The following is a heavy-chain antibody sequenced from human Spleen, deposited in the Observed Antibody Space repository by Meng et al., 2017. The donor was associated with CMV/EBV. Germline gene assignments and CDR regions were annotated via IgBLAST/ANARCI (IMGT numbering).Heavy chain of an antibody. Sequence: ASVKVSCKASGYIFSSYYMYWVRQAPGQGFEWMGEINPSSGSAIYAQKFQDRVTMTRDTSTTTVYMEVRSLRSEDTAVYYCARDRFRGLVPGRQYVDGMDVWGQGTVVTVSS. D-gene: IGHD6-6*01. CDR3: ARDRFRGLVPGRQYVDGMDV. CDR2: INPSSGSA. J-gene: IGHJ6*02. CDR1: GYIFSSYY. V-gene: IGHV1-46*01.